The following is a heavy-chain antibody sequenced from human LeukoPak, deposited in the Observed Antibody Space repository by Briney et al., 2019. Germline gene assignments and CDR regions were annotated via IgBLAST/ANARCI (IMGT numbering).Heavy chain of an antibody. CDR3: ARDKNTAMARRYYFDY. J-gene: IGHJ4*02. CDR1: GDSFSSHA. CDR2: IIPIFGTA. V-gene: IGHV1-69*01. D-gene: IGHD5-18*01. Sequence: ASVKVSCKASGDSFSSHAISWVRQAPGQGLEWMGGIIPIFGTANYAEKFQGRVTITADDSTSTAYMELSSLRSEDTAVYYCARDKNTAMARRYYFDYWGQGTLVTVSS.